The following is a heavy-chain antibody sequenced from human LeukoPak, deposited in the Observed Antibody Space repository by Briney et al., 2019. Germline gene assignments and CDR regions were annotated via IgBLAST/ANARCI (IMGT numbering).Heavy chain of an antibody. J-gene: IGHJ4*02. Sequence: KPSETLSFTSTFFVGSINSHYGSGIGNPPGKELEWIGHIYYSGSTNYNPSLKSRVTISVDTSKNQFSLKVTSVTAADTAVYYCARVYSGNYCDYWGQGTLVTVSS. D-gene: IGHD1-26*01. CDR2: IYYSGST. V-gene: IGHV4-59*11. CDR1: VGSINSHY. CDR3: ARVYSGNYCDY.